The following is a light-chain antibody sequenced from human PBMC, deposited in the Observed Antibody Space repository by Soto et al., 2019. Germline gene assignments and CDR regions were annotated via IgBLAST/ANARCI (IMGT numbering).Light chain of an antibody. CDR3: SSYTTNYTVI. Sequence: QSALTQPASVSGSPGQSITISCTGTSSDVGGYNYVSWYQQHPGKAPKLMIYEVSDRPSGLSNRFSGSKSGNTASLTISGLQAEDEADYYCSSYTTNYTVIFGGGTKVTVL. V-gene: IGLV2-14*01. J-gene: IGLJ2*01. CDR1: SSDVGGYNY. CDR2: EVS.